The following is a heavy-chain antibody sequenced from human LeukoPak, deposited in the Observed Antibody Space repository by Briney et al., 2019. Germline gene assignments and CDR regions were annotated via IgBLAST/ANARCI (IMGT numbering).Heavy chain of an antibody. CDR1: GFTFSSYW. D-gene: IGHD3-22*01. V-gene: IGHV3-7*01. J-gene: IGHJ4*02. Sequence: GGSLRLSCAASGFTFSSYWMSWVRQAPGKGLEWVANIKQDGSEKYYVDSVKGRFTISRDNAKNSLYLQMNGLRAEDTAVYYCARDVSYDSSGYYSDYLVDYWGQGTLVTVSS. CDR2: IKQDGSEK. CDR3: ARDVSYDSSGYYSDYLVDY.